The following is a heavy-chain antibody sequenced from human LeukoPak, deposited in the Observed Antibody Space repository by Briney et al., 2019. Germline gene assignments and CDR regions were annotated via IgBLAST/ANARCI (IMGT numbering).Heavy chain of an antibody. Sequence: GXXLRLSCAASGFTFSSYWMSWVRQAPGKGLEWVANIKQDGSEKYYVDSVKGRFTISRDNAKNSLYLQMNSLRAEDTAVYYCARGPAGTFFRYFDYWGQGTLVTVSS. CDR1: GFTFSSYW. CDR3: ARGPAGTFFRYFDY. CDR2: IKQDGSEK. D-gene: IGHD6-13*01. J-gene: IGHJ4*02. V-gene: IGHV3-7*01.